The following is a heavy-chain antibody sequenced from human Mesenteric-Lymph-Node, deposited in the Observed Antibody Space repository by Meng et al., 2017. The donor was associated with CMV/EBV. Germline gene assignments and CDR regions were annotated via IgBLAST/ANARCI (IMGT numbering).Heavy chain of an antibody. Sequence: GESLKISCAASGFTFSSYAMHWVRQAPGKGLEWVAVISYDGSNKYYADSVKGRFTISRDNSKNTLYLQMNSLRAEDTAVYYCARERSRQLATGFYYYYGMDVWGQGTTVTVSS. CDR3: ARERSRQLATGFYYYYGMDV. D-gene: IGHD6-6*01. CDR1: GFTFSSYA. J-gene: IGHJ6*02. CDR2: ISYDGSNK. V-gene: IGHV3-30-3*01.